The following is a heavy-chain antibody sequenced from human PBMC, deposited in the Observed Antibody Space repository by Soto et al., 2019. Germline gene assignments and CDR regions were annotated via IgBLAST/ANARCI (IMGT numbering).Heavy chain of an antibody. Sequence: QVQLVQSGAEEKKPGASVKVSCKASGYTFTSYAMHWVRQAPGQRLEWMGWINAGNGNTKYSQKFQGRVTITRDTSASTVYMELSSLRSEDTAVYYCARVGGWYVPDYWGQGTLVTVSS. V-gene: IGHV1-3*05. J-gene: IGHJ4*02. CDR1: GYTFTSYA. D-gene: IGHD6-19*01. CDR2: INAGNGNT. CDR3: ARVGGWYVPDY.